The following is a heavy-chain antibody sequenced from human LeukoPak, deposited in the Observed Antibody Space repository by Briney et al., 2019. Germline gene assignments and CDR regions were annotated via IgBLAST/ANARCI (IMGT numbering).Heavy chain of an antibody. D-gene: IGHD5-18*01. CDR2: ISWNSGSI. J-gene: IGHJ4*02. CDR3: AKDRGFVQLWYFDY. V-gene: IGHV3-9*01. Sequence: SLRLSCAASGFTFDDYAMHWVRQAPGKGLEWVSGISWNSGSIGYADSVKGRFTISRDNAKNSLYPQMNSLRAEDTALYYCAKDRGFVQLWYFDYWGQGTLVTVSS. CDR1: GFTFDDYA.